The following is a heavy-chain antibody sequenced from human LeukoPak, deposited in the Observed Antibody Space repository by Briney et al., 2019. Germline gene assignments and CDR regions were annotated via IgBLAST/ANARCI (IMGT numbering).Heavy chain of an antibody. CDR3: ARVGRGDHTWGSYSFDY. CDR2: ISDSRST. V-gene: IGHV4-59*01. J-gene: IGHJ4*02. Sequence: SETLSLTCTVSGGSISSYYWSWIRQPPGKGPEWIGYISDSRSTNYNPSLKSRVTISVDTSKNQFSLKLSSVTAADTAVYYCARVGRGDHTWGSYSFDYWGQGTLVTVSS. CDR1: GGSISSYY. D-gene: IGHD3-16*01.